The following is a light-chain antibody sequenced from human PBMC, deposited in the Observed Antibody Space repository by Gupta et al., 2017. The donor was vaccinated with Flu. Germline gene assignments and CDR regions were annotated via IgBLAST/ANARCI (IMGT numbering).Light chain of an antibody. CDR3: LHHDNFPYT. Sequence: PALNASTPGDKANISSKGSQVSDDDMSWYQQKPVEAAIFIIQEATTLVPVIPPRSSGSAYGTYFTLTSNNIEADDAAYYCCLHHDNFPYTFGQGTKLEIK. V-gene: IGKV5-2*01. CDR2: EAT. CDR1: QVSDDD. J-gene: IGKJ2*01.